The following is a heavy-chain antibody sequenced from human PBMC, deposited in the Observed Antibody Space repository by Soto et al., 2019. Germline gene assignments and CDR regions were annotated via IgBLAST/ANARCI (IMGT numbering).Heavy chain of an antibody. CDR2: IYYSGST. V-gene: IGHV4-39*01. CDR3: ARRNYYDSNWFDP. CDR1: GGSISSSSYY. Sequence: SETLSLTCTVSGGSISSSSYYWGWIRQPPGKGLEWIGSIYYSGSTYYNPSLKSRVTISVDTSKNQFSLKLSSVTAADTAVYYCARRNYYDSNWFDPWGQGTLVTVSS. D-gene: IGHD3-22*01. J-gene: IGHJ5*02.